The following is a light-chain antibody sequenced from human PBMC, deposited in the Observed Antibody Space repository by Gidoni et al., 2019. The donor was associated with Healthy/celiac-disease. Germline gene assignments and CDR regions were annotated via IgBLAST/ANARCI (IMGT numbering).Light chain of an antibody. CDR2: AAS. Sequence: DIQMTQSPSSLSASVGDRVTITCRASQSISSYLNWYQQKPGKATKLLIYAASSFQSGVPSRFSGSGSGTDFTLTISSLQPEDFATYYCQQSYSTPITFXQXTRLEIK. CDR3: QQSYSTPIT. J-gene: IGKJ5*01. CDR1: QSISSY. V-gene: IGKV1-39*01.